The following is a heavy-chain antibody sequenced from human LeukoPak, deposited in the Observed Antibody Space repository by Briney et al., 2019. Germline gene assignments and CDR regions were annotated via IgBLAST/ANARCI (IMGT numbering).Heavy chain of an antibody. CDR2: IYYSGST. Sequence: TSETLSLTCTVSGGSISSYYWSWIRQPPGKGLEWIGYIYYSGSTNYNPSLESRVTISVDTSKNQFSLKLSSVTAADTAVYYCARWYYYYMDVWGKGTTVTVSS. V-gene: IGHV4-59*01. CDR3: ARWYYYYMDV. J-gene: IGHJ6*03. CDR1: GGSISSYY.